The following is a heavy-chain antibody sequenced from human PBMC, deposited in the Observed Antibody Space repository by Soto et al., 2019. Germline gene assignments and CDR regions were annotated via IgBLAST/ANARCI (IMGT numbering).Heavy chain of an antibody. Sequence: EVQLVESGGGLIQPGGSLRLSCAASGFTVSSNYMSWVRQAPGKGLEWVSVIYSGGSRYYADSVKGRLTISRDNSKKTLYLQMNSLRDEDTAVYYCARDIAGYCSGCSCPPGDYWGQGTLVTVSS. J-gene: IGHJ4*02. CDR1: GFTVSSNY. V-gene: IGHV3-53*01. D-gene: IGHD2-15*01. CDR2: IYSGGSR. CDR3: ARDIAGYCSGCSCPPGDY.